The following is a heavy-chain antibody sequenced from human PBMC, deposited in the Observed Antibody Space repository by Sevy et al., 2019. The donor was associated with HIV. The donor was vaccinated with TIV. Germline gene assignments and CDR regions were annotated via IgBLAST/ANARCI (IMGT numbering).Heavy chain of an antibody. D-gene: IGHD4-17*01. CDR1: GGSISSYY. CDR2: IYYTGTT. J-gene: IGHJ4*02. Sequence: SETLSLTCTVSGGSISSYYWSWIRQPPGKGLEWIGYIYYTGTTDYNLSLKSRFTISRDTFKTQFSLKLTSVTAADTAVYYCARDDSVNPRVFGYLGQGAPVTVSS. CDR3: ARDDSVNPRVFGY. V-gene: IGHV4-59*13.